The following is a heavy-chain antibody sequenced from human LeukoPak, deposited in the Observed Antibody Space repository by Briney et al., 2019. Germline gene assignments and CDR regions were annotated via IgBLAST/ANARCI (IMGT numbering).Heavy chain of an antibody. CDR2: ISSNGGST. V-gene: IGHV3-64D*06. CDR3: VKATYYYGSGSYEIYYYGMDV. CDR1: GFTFSSYA. Sequence: GGSLRLSCSASGFTFSSYAMHWVRQAPGKGLEYVSAISSNGGSTYYADSVKGRFTISRDNSKNTLYLQMSSMRAEDTAVYYCVKATYYYGSGSYEIYYYGMDVWGQGTTVTVSS. J-gene: IGHJ6*02. D-gene: IGHD3-10*01.